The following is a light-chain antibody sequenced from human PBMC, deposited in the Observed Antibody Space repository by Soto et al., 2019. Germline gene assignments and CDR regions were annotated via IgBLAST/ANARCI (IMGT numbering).Light chain of an antibody. CDR2: GAS. V-gene: IGKV3-15*01. Sequence: EIVLTQSPGTLSLSPGERATLSCRASQSVSSTYLIWYQQKPGQAPRLLIYGASTRATGIQARFSGSGSGTEFTLTIKSLQSEDFAVYYCKQYNNWPRTFGQGTKVDIK. CDR1: QSVSSTY. J-gene: IGKJ1*01. CDR3: KQYNNWPRT.